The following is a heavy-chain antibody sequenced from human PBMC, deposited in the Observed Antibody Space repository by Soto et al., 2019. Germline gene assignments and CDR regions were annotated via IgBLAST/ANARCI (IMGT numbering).Heavy chain of an antibody. V-gene: IGHV1-3*01. CDR1: GYTFTSYA. CDR2: INAGNGNT. CDR3: ARDYPPLYQLLRGGSWFDP. Sequence: PSVKVSCKASGYTFTSYAMHWVRQAPGQRLEWMGWINAGNGNTKYSQKFQGRVTITRDTSASTAYTELSSLRSEDTAVYYCARDYPPLYQLLRGGSWFDPWGQGTLVTVSS. J-gene: IGHJ5*02. D-gene: IGHD2-2*01.